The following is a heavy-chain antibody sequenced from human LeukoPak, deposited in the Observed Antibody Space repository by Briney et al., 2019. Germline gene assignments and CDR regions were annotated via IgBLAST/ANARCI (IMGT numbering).Heavy chain of an antibody. CDR3: ARGHLIAAAGIVDY. V-gene: IGHV1-2*02. J-gene: IGHJ4*02. CDR2: INPNSGGT. CDR1: GYTFTGYY. Sequence: GASVKVSCKASGYTFTGYYMHWVRQAPGQGLEWMGWINPNSGGTNYAQKFQGRVTMTRDTSISTAYMELSRPRSDDTAVYYCARGHLIAAAGIVDYWGQGTLVTVSS. D-gene: IGHD6-13*01.